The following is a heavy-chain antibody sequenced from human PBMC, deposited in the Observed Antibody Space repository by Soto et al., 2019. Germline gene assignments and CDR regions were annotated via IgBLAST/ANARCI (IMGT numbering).Heavy chain of an antibody. D-gene: IGHD2-2*01. CDR1: GFTFSSYW. V-gene: IGHV3-7*01. Sequence: GGSLRLSCAASGFTFSSYWMSWVRQAPGKGLEWVANIKQDGSEKYYVDSVKGRFTISRDNAKNSLYLQMNSLRAEDTAVYYCARDLPGYCSSTSCYDYYYYYMDVWGKGTTVTVSS. CDR2: IKQDGSEK. CDR3: ARDLPGYCSSTSCYDYYYYYMDV. J-gene: IGHJ6*03.